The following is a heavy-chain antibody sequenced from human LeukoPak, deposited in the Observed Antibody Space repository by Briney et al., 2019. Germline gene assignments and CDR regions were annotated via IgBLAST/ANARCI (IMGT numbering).Heavy chain of an antibody. Sequence: GSLRLSCAASGSTFSSYNMNWVRQAPGKGLEWVSSISSSTSYIYYADSLKGRFTVSRDNAKNSLYLQMNSLRAEDTAVYYCARGLGDGYNAPYFDYWGQGTLVTVSS. CDR3: ARGLGDGYNAPYFDY. V-gene: IGHV3-21*01. D-gene: IGHD5-24*01. J-gene: IGHJ4*02. CDR2: ISSSTSYI. CDR1: GSTFSSYN.